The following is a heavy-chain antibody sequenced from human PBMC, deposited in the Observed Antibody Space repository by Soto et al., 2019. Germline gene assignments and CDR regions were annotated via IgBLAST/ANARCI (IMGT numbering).Heavy chain of an antibody. CDR3: ARLLYGSGSWFDP. CDR1: GGSISSYY. CDR2: IYYSGST. D-gene: IGHD3-10*01. V-gene: IGHV4-59*08. J-gene: IGHJ5*02. Sequence: SETLSLTCTVSGGSISSYYWSWIRQPPGKGLEWIGYIYYSGSTNYNPSLKSRVTISVDTSKSQFSLKLSSVTAADTAVYYCARLLYGSGSWFDPWGQGTLVTVSS.